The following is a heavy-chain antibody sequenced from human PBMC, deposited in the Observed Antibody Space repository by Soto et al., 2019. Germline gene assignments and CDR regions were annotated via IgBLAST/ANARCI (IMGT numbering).Heavy chain of an antibody. V-gene: IGHV4-30-4*08. Sequence: SETLSLTCTVSGVSISSVDYYWSWIRQPPGKGVEWIGYIYYSGSTYYNPSLKSRVTISVDTSKNQFSLKLSSVTAADTAVYYCAKERGYSGYPDYWGQGTLVTVSS. CDR3: AKERGYSGYPDY. J-gene: IGHJ4*02. CDR1: GVSISSVDYY. D-gene: IGHD5-12*01. CDR2: IYYSGST.